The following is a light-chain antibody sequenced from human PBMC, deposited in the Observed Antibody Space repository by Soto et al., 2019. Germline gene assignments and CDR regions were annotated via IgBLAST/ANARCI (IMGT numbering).Light chain of an antibody. V-gene: IGLV2-11*01. J-gene: IGLJ1*01. CDR3: CSFSGTSTLYV. Sequence: QSVLTQPRSVSGSPGQSVTISCTGTSSDIGAYNYVSWYQQHPGQAPKLMIYDVSERPSGVPDRFSGSKSGNTASLTISGLQAEDEAEYYCCSFSGTSTLYVFGSGTKLTVL. CDR1: SSDIGAYNY. CDR2: DVS.